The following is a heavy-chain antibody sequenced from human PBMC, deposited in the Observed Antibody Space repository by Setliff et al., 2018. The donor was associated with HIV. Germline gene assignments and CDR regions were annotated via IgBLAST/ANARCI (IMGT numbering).Heavy chain of an antibody. Sequence: ASVKVSCKASGYTFRRFGVTWVRQAPGQGLEWMGWISASNGDTNYAQKFQGRVTMATDTSTSTAYMELRSLRSDDTAVYYCARAGAEVTSHFDWWGQGTLVTVSS. V-gene: IGHV1-18*04. CDR3: ARAGAEVTSHFDW. CDR1: GYTFRRFG. D-gene: IGHD2-21*02. CDR2: ISASNGDT. J-gene: IGHJ4*02.